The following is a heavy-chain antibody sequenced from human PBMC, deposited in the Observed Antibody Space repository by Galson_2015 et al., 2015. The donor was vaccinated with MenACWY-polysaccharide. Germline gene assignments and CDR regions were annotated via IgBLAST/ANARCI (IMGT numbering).Heavy chain of an antibody. D-gene: IGHD4/OR15-4a*01. Sequence: SVKVSCKASGYTFTSYGISWVRQAPGQGLEWMGWISVYNGNTKYAQNLQGRVTMTTDTSTSTAYMELRSLRSDDTAVYYCARDFLSMVTTRPGYWGQGTLVTVSS. CDR1: GYTFTSYG. J-gene: IGHJ4*02. V-gene: IGHV1-18*01. CDR3: ARDFLSMVTTRPGY. CDR2: ISVYNGNT.